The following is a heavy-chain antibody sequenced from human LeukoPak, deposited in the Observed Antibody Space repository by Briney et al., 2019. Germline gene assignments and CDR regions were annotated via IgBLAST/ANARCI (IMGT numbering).Heavy chain of an antibody. CDR3: ARAESNYDSSGGYGMDV. CDR1: GFTVSSVY. D-gene: IGHD3-22*01. J-gene: IGHJ6*02. Sequence: GGSLRLSCAASGFTVSSVYVSWVRQAPGKGLEWVSVIYSSGSTHYADSVQGRFTISRHNSKNTQGRFTISRHDSKSTLYLQMNCLRAEDTAVDYCARAESNYDSSGGYGMDVWGQGTTVTVSS. V-gene: IGHV3-53*04. CDR2: IYSSGST.